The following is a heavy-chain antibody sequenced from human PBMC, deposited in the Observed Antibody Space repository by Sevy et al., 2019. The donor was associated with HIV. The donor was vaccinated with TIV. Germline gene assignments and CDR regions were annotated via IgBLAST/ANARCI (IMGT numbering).Heavy chain of an antibody. Sequence: ASVNVSCKASGYTFTGYYMHWVRQAPGQGLEWMGWINPNNGVTNYAQKFQGRVTMTRDTSITTAYMHLSRLRSDDTAVYYCARELSAFDYWGQRALVTVSS. V-gene: IGHV1-2*02. J-gene: IGHJ4*02. CDR3: ARELSAFDY. CDR1: GYTFTGYY. CDR2: INPNNGVT.